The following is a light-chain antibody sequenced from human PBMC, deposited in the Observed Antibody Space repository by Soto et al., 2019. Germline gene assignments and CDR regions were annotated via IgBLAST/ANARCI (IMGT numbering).Light chain of an antibody. CDR2: DAS. Sequence: ENVLAQSPGTLSLAPGERGTLYCRASQSVSSYLAWYQQKPGQAPRLLIYDASNRATGTPARFGCSGSWTDFTLTIRSLEPEDFAVYYRQQRSNWITVGQGTRLEIK. CDR3: QQRSNWIT. J-gene: IGKJ5*01. V-gene: IGKV3-11*01. CDR1: QSVSSY.